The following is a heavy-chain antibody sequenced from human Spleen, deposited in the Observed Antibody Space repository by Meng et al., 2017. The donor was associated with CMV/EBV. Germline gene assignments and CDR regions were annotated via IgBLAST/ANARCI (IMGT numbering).Heavy chain of an antibody. CDR2: ISSRGSTI. J-gene: IGHJ6*02. CDR3: ARGGVRATGHFYYGMDV. V-gene: IGHV3-11*01. D-gene: IGHD3-10*01. Sequence: GESLRLSCAASGFTFSDYYMNWIRQAPGKGLEWLSYISSRGSTIYYADSVKGRFTISRDNAKSSLYLQMNSLRPEDTAVYYCARGGVRATGHFYYGMDVWGQGTTVTVSS. CDR1: GFTFSDYY.